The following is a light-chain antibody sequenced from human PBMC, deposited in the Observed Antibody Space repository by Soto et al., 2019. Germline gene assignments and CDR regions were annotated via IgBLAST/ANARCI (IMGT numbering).Light chain of an antibody. CDR2: KAS. V-gene: IGKV1-5*03. J-gene: IGKJ1*01. CDR1: QSISSW. Sequence: DIQMTQSPSTLSASVGDRVTITCRASQSISSWLAWYQQKPRKAPKLLIYKASSLESGVPSRFSGSGSGTEFTLTISSLQPDDFAPYYCQQYDSFSWTFGQGTKVEIK. CDR3: QQYDSFSWT.